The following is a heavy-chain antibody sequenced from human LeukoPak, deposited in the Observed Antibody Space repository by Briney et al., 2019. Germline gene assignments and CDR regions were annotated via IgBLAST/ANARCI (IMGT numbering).Heavy chain of an antibody. J-gene: IGHJ6*04. Sequence: GGTLRLSCAASGFTFSSYGMSWVRQAPGKGLEWVSAISGSGGSTYYADSVKGRFTISRDNAKNSLYLQMNSLRAEDTAVYYCARDTVAAAKDVWGKGTTVTVSS. CDR3: ARDTVAAAKDV. CDR2: ISGSGGST. D-gene: IGHD6-13*01. CDR1: GFTFSSYG. V-gene: IGHV3-23*01.